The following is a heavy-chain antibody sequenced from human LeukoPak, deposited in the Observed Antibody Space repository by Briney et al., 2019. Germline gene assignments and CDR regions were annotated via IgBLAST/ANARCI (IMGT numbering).Heavy chain of an antibody. CDR1: GFTFSSYS. Sequence: GGSLRLSCAASGFTFSSYSMNWVRQAPGKGLEWVSSTSSSSSYIYYADSVKGRFTISRDNAKNSLYLQMNSLRAEDTAVYYCARDHGAAAGNHDYWGQGTLATVSS. CDR3: ARDHGAAAGNHDY. D-gene: IGHD6-13*01. J-gene: IGHJ4*02. CDR2: TSSSSSYI. V-gene: IGHV3-21*01.